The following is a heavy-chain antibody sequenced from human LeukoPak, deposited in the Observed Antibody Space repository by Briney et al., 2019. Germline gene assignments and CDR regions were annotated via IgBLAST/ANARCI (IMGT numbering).Heavy chain of an antibody. CDR2: ISGSGDST. D-gene: IGHD3-22*01. CDR3: AKGGGFYYYDSSGPIDP. Sequence: GGSLRLSCAASGFTFSSYAMSWVRQAPGKGLEWVSAISGSGDSTYYADSVKGRFTISRDNSKNTLYLQMNSLRAEDTAVYYCAKGGGFYYYDSSGPIDPWGQGTLVTVSS. CDR1: GFTFSSYA. J-gene: IGHJ5*02. V-gene: IGHV3-23*01.